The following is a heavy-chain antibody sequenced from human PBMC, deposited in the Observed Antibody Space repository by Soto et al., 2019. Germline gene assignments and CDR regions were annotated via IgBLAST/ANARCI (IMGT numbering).Heavy chain of an antibody. CDR1: GGSISSGGYS. CDR2: IYHRGST. D-gene: IGHD3-9*01. J-gene: IGHJ4*02. Sequence: QLQLQESGSGLVKPSQTLSLTCAVSGGSISSGGYSWSWIRQPPGKGLEWIGYIYHRGSTYYNPSLKRRVTISVDRSKNQFSLKLSSVTAADTAVYYCARGPETYDILTGYYGYYFDYCGQGTLVTVSS. CDR3: ARGPETYDILTGYYGYYFDY. V-gene: IGHV4-30-2*01.